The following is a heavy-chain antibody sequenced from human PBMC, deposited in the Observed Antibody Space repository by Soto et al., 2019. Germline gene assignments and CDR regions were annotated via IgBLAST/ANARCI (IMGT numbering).Heavy chain of an antibody. V-gene: IGHV1-18*04. CDR2: ISAYNGNT. Sequence: ASVKVSCKASGYTFTSYGISWVRQAPGQGLEWMGWISAYNGNTNYAQKLQGRVTMTTDTSTSTAYMELRSLRSDDTAVYYCARGRGPYCGGDCYPNWFGPWGQGTLVTVSS. D-gene: IGHD2-21*02. CDR1: GYTFTSYG. J-gene: IGHJ5*02. CDR3: ARGRGPYCGGDCYPNWFGP.